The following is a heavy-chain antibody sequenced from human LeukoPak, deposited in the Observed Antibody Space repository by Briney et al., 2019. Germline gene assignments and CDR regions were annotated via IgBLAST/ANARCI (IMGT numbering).Heavy chain of an antibody. CDR1: GFTFDDYA. Sequence: LPGASLTLSCTPSGFTFDDYAKLCVRRATEKGLECASGINWNSGSIGYADSVKGRFTISRDNAKNSLYLQMNSLRAEDTALYYCAKDMGWELKGGVYWGQGTLVTVSS. CDR2: INWNSGSI. D-gene: IGHD1-26*01. V-gene: IGHV3-9*01. J-gene: IGHJ4*02. CDR3: AKDMGWELKGGVY.